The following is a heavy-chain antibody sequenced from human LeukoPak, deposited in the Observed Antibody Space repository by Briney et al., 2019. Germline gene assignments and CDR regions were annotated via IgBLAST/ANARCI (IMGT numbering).Heavy chain of an antibody. D-gene: IGHD6-19*01. CDR3: ARGKYSSGWTDVGY. CDR2: IIPIFGTA. CDR1: GGTFSSYA. J-gene: IGHJ4*02. Sequence: GASVKVSCKASGGTFSSYAISWVRQAPGQGLEWMGGIIPIFGTANYAQKFQGRVTITADKSTSTAYMELSSLRSEDTAVYYCARGKYSSGWTDVGYWGQGTLVTVSS. V-gene: IGHV1-69*06.